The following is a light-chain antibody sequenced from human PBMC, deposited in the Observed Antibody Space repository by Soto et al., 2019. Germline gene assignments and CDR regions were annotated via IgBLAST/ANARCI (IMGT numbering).Light chain of an antibody. CDR2: EVS. CDR1: SSDVGSYNR. J-gene: IGLJ3*02. Sequence: QSALTQPPSVSGSPGQSVTISCTGTSSDVGSYNRVSWYQQPPGTVPKLIIYEVSNRPSGVPDRFSGSKSGNTASLTISGLQAEDEDDYYCSSFTGSNTWVFGGGTKLTVL. CDR3: SSFTGSNTWV. V-gene: IGLV2-18*02.